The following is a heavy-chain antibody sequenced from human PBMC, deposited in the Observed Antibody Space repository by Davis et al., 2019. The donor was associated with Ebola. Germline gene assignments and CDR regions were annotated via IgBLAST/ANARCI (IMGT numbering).Heavy chain of an antibody. V-gene: IGHV3-7*03. J-gene: IGHJ4*02. CDR2: IKQDGSEK. CDR1: GFTFSSYW. Sequence: PGGSLRLSCAASGFTFSSYWMSWVRQAPGKGLEWVANIKQDGSEKYYVDSVKGRFTISRDNAKNSLYLQMNSLKTEDTAVYYCTLTVTSFDYWGQGTLVTVSS. D-gene: IGHD4-17*01. CDR3: TLTVTSFDY.